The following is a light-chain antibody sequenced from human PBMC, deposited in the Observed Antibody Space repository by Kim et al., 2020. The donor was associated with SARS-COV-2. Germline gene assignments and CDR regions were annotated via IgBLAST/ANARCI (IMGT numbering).Light chain of an antibody. CDR1: QSVSTN. V-gene: IGKV3-15*01. CDR3: QQCYNYPRT. Sequence: ESPGETATLSCRASQSVSTNLAWYQQKPGQAPRLLIHSASTRATGIPDRFSGSGSGTEFTLTISGLQPEDFAVYFCQQCYNYPRTFGQGTKVDIK. J-gene: IGKJ1*01. CDR2: SAS.